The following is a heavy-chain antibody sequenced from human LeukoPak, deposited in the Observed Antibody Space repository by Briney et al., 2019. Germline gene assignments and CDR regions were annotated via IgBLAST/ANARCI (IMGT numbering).Heavy chain of an antibody. J-gene: IGHJ3*02. D-gene: IGHD1-7*01. CDR3: ARQSTWYNWNYADAFDI. V-gene: IGHV1-8*03. CDR2: MNPNSGNT. Sequence: ASVKVSCKASGNTFTSYAMHWVRQAPGQRLEWMGWMNPNSGNTGYAQKFQGRVTITRNTSISTAYMELSSLRSEDTAVYYCARQSTWYNWNYADAFDIWGQGTMVTVSS. CDR1: GNTFTSYA.